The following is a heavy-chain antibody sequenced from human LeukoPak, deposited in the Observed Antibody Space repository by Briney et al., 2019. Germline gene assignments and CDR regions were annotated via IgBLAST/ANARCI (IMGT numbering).Heavy chain of an antibody. Sequence: GGSLRLSCAASGFTFSDYYMSWIRQAPGKGLEWVSYISSSSSYTNYADSVKGRFTISRDNAKISLYLQMNSLRAEDTAVYYCAREFSHYYGSGSYRYYFDYWGQGTLVTVSS. CDR2: ISSSSSYT. V-gene: IGHV3-11*06. J-gene: IGHJ4*02. CDR1: GFTFSDYY. CDR3: AREFSHYYGSGSYRYYFDY. D-gene: IGHD3-10*01.